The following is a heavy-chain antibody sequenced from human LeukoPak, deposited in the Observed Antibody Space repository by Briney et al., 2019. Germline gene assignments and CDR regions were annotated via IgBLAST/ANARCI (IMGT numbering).Heavy chain of an antibody. CDR3: ARVGDYYDSSGYYYHI. J-gene: IGHJ3*02. Sequence: ATVKVSCKASGYTFTSYDINWVRQATGQGLEWMGWMNPNSGNTGYAQKFQGRVTMTRNTSISTAYMELSSLRSEDTAVYYCARVGDYYDSSGYYYHIWGQGTMVTVSS. D-gene: IGHD3-22*01. V-gene: IGHV1-8*01. CDR2: MNPNSGNT. CDR1: GYTFTSYD.